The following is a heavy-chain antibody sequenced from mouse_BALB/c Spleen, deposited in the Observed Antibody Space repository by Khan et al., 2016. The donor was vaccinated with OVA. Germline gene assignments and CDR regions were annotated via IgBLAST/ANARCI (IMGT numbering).Heavy chain of an antibody. CDR3: ARQPYYHYNTMDY. Sequence: QVQLKESGPGLAAPSQSLSITCTISGFSLTNYGVHWVRQPPGKGLEWLAVIWNDGSTTYNSALQSRLTITKDNSQSQVFLKMNSLQTDDTAIYFCARQPYYHYNTMDYWGQGTSVTVSS. D-gene: IGHD2-10*01. V-gene: IGHV2-6-1*01. CDR1: GFSLTNYG. J-gene: IGHJ4*01. CDR2: IWNDGST.